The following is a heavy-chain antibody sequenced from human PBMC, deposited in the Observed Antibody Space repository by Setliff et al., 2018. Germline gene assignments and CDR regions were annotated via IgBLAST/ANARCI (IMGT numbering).Heavy chain of an antibody. V-gene: IGHV3-23*01. Sequence: GGSLRLSCAASGFTFSSYAMSWVCQAPGKGLEWVSAISGSGGSTYYADSVKGRFTISRDNSKNTLCLQMSSLRAEDTAVYYCAKERHGDYVIGYWGPGTLFTVSS. CDR1: GFTFSSYA. CDR2: ISGSGGST. J-gene: IGHJ4*02. D-gene: IGHD4-17*01. CDR3: AKERHGDYVIGY.